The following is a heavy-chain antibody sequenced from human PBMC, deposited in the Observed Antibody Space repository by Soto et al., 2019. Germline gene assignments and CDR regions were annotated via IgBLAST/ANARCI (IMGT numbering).Heavy chain of an antibody. CDR2: IIPIFGTA. CDR1: GGTFSSYA. J-gene: IGHJ4*02. Sequence: AASVKVSCKASGGTFSSYAISWVRQAPGQGLEWMGGIIPIFGTANYAQKFQGRVTITADESTSTAYMELRSLRSDDTAVYYCARDHGHSRSYYAHHSYFDYWGQGTLVTVSS. D-gene: IGHD1-26*01. CDR3: ARDHGHSRSYYAHHSYFDY. V-gene: IGHV1-69*13.